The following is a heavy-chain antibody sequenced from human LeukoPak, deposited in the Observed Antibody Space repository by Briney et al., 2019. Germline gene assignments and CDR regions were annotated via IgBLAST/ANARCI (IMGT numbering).Heavy chain of an antibody. CDR1: GLTFSNYG. Sequence: GGSLRLSCVASGLTFSNYGMHWVRQAPGKGLEWVAFIQFDGGDIFYANSVKGRFTISRDSSRNALYLQMNSLRAEDTALYYCAAEYCSGGSCYTGHAGHDYWGQGTLVTVSS. D-gene: IGHD2-15*01. J-gene: IGHJ4*02. CDR3: AAEYCSGGSCYTGHAGHDY. V-gene: IGHV3-30*02. CDR2: IQFDGGDI.